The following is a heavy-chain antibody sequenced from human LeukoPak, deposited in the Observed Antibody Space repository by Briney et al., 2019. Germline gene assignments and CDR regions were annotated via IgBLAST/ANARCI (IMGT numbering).Heavy chain of an antibody. CDR1: GYTFTSYG. Sequence: SVKVSCKASGYTFTSYGISWVRQAPGQGLEWMGRIIPIFGTANYAQKFQGRVTITTDESTSTAYMELSSLRSEDTAVYYCARDAYGSGSYPYFDYWGQGTLVTVSS. CDR2: IIPIFGTA. J-gene: IGHJ4*02. V-gene: IGHV1-69*05. CDR3: ARDAYGSGSYPYFDY. D-gene: IGHD3-10*01.